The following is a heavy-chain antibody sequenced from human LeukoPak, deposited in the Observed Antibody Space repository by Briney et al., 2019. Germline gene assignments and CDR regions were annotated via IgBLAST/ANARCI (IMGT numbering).Heavy chain of an antibody. CDR2: IIPILGIA. J-gene: IGHJ5*02. D-gene: IGHD2-15*01. CDR1: GGTFSSCA. V-gene: IGHV1-69*04. CDR3: TSRSFRYCSGGSCFGNNWFDP. Sequence: ASVKVSCKASGGTFSSCAINWVRQAPGQGLEWVGRIIPILGIANYTQKFQGRVTITADKSTSTAYMELSSLRSEDTAVYYCTSRSFRYCSGGSCFGNNWFDPWGQGTLVTVSS.